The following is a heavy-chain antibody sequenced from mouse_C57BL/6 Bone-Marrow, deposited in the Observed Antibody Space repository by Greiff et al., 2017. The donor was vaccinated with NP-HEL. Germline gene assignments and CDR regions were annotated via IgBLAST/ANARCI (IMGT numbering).Heavy chain of an antibody. J-gene: IGHJ2*01. CDR3: ARKGETPFDY. CDR2: ISGGGGNT. CDR1: GFTFSSYA. Sequence: EVKVVESGGGLVKPGGSLTLSCAASGFTFSSYAMSWVRQTPEKRLEWVATISGGGGNTYYPDSVTGRFTISRDNAKNTLYLQMSSLRSEDTAVYYCARKGETPFDYWGQGTTLTVSS. V-gene: IGHV5-9*04.